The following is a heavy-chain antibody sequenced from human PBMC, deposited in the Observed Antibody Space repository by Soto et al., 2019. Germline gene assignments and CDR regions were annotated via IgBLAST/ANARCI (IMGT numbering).Heavy chain of an antibody. CDR3: ARVRGVTYFDY. CDR2: IYYSGST. D-gene: IGHD3-10*01. V-gene: IGHV4-30-4*01. J-gene: IGHJ4*02. Sequence: QVQLQESGPGLVKPSQTLSLTCTVSGGSISSGDYYWSWIRQPPGKGLEWIGYIYYSGSTYYNPSLKSRVTXSXXTSKNQFALKLSSVTAADTAVYYCARVRGVTYFDYWGQGTLGTVSS. CDR1: GGSISSGDYY.